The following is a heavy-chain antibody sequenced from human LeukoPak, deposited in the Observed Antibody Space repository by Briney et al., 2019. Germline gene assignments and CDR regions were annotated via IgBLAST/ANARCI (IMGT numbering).Heavy chain of an antibody. D-gene: IGHD3-10*01. V-gene: IGHV4-39*01. J-gene: IGHJ4*02. Sequence: SETLSLTCTVSGGSLRSNNSYWGWIRQPPGKGLEWIGSMFYSGNTYYNVSLKSRVTISVDTSKNQFSLKLSSVTAADTAVYYCATSRQVPGVSPGYFDYWGQGTLLTVSS. CDR3: ATSRQVPGVSPGYFDY. CDR1: GGSLRSNNSY. CDR2: MFYSGNT.